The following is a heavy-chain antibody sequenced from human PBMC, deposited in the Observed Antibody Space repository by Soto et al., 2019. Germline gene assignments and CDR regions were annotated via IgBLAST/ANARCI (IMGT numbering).Heavy chain of an antibody. CDR1: GGSISSYY. Sequence: QVQLQESGPGLVKPSETLSLTCTVSGGSISSYYWSWIRQPPGKGLEWIGYIYYSGSTNYNPSLKSRVTISVDTSKNQFSLKLSSVTAADTAVYYCARQDYDSSGPDYWAQGTLVTVSS. V-gene: IGHV4-59*08. D-gene: IGHD3-22*01. CDR3: ARQDYDSSGPDY. CDR2: IYYSGST. J-gene: IGHJ4*02.